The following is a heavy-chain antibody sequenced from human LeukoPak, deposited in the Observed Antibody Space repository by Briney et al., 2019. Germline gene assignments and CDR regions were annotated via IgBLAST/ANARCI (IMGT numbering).Heavy chain of an antibody. CDR2: VSTKANNYAT. D-gene: IGHD2/OR15-2a*01. CDR3: TKYGGDY. V-gene: IGHV3-73*01. J-gene: IGHJ4*02. CDR1: GFTFSGSA. Sequence: GGSLRLSCAASGFTFSGSAIHWVRQASGKGLEWVGRVSTKANNYATAYAASVKGRFSISRDDSKNTAFLQMNSLTTEDTAVYYCTKYGGDYWGQGTLVTVSS.